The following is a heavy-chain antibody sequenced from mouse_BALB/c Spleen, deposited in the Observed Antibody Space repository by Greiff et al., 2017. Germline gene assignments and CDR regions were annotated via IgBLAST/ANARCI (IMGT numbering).Heavy chain of an antibody. CDR1: GFSLTGYG. D-gene: IGHD4-1*01. CDR2: IWGDGST. V-gene: IGHV2-6-7*01. CDR3: ARELGRGAMDY. J-gene: IGHJ4*01. Sequence: VQRVESGPGLVAPSQSLSITCTVSGFSLTGYGVNWVRQPPGKGLEWLGMIWGDGSTDYNSALKSRLSISKDNSKSQVFLKMNSLQTDDTARYYCARELGRGAMDYWGQGTSVTVSS.